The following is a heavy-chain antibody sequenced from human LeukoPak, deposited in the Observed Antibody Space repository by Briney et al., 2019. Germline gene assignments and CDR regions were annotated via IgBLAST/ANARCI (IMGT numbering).Heavy chain of an antibody. D-gene: IGHD1-26*01. Sequence: SETLSLTCTVSGVSISDYHWIWIRQPPAKGLEWMGYFSYSGGTRYNPSLKSRVTMSVDTSKNQFSLRLISVAAADTAVYYCARMYSGTSYYFDFWGQGTLVTVSS. V-gene: IGHV4-59*01. CDR1: GVSISDYH. CDR2: FSYSGGT. J-gene: IGHJ4*02. CDR3: ARMYSGTSYYFDF.